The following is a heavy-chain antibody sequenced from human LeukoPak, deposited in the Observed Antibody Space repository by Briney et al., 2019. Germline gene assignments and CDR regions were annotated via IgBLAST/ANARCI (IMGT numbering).Heavy chain of an antibody. CDR2: ISGSGGNT. CDR1: GFTFNDNA. D-gene: IGHD2-15*01. Sequence: GGSRRLSCAASGFTFNDNAMSWVRQAPGKGLEWVSFISGSGGNTYHADSVKGRVTISRVNSKNTLYLQMNSLRAEDTALYYCAKFRGGSNQALYFDYWGQGTLVTVSS. J-gene: IGHJ4*02. V-gene: IGHV3-23*01. CDR3: AKFRGGSNQALYFDY.